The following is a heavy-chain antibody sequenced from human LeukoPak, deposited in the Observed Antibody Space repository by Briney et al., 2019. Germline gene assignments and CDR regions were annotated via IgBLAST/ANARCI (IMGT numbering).Heavy chain of an antibody. J-gene: IGHJ5*02. D-gene: IGHD6-13*01. Sequence: GGSLRLSCAASGFTFSNYWMHWVRQAPGKGLVWVSRINSDGSSTSYADSVKGRFTISRDNAKNTLYLQMNSLRDEDTAVHYCVRDGSTWANWFDPWGQGTLVTVSS. CDR1: GFTFSNYW. V-gene: IGHV3-74*01. CDR2: INSDGSST. CDR3: VRDGSTWANWFDP.